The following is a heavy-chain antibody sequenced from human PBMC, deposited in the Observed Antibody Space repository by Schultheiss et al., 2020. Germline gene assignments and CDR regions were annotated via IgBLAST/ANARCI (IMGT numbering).Heavy chain of an antibody. J-gene: IGHJ4*02. Sequence: SATLSLTCTVSGGSISSGGYYWSWIRQHPGKGLEWIGYIYYSGSTYYNPSLKSRVTISVDTSKNQFSLKLSSVTAADTAVYYCARVSIDGYSVAGFHFDYWGQGTLVTGSS. CDR2: IYYSGST. CDR1: GGSISSGGYY. D-gene: IGHD6-13*01. CDR3: ARVSIDGYSVAGFHFDY. V-gene: IGHV4-31*03.